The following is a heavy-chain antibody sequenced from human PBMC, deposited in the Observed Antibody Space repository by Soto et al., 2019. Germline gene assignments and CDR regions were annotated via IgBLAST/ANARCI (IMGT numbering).Heavy chain of an antibody. CDR3: ARNQFYGDSAGGFDY. V-gene: IGHV3-23*01. Sequence: EAQLLESGGGLVQPGGSLRLSCAASGFTFSGYAMSWVRQAPGKGLEWVLAISDRGGRTYYTDSMKGRFTISRDNSKNTLHLQMNSLRAEDTAVYSCARNQFYGDSAGGFDYWGQGALVTVSS. J-gene: IGHJ4*02. D-gene: IGHD4-17*01. CDR1: GFTFSGYA. CDR2: ISDRGGRT.